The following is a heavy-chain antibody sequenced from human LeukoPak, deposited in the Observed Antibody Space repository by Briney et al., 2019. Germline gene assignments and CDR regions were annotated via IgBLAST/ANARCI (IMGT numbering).Heavy chain of an antibody. Sequence: PGGSLRLSCAASGFTFNDYYMSWIRQAPGKGLEWIGSIYYSGSTYYNPSLKSRVTISVDTSKNQFSLKLSSVTAADTAVYYCARDDDYSNYRWFDPWGQGTLVTVSS. V-gene: IGHV4-38-2*02. J-gene: IGHJ5*02. CDR1: GFTFNDYY. D-gene: IGHD4-11*01. CDR2: IYYSGST. CDR3: ARDDDYSNYRWFDP.